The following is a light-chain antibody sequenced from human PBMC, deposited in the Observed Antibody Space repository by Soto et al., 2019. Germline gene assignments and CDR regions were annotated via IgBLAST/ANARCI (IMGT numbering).Light chain of an antibody. V-gene: IGKV3-15*01. Sequence: EIVMAQSPGTLSVSPGERATLSCRASQSVSSKLAWYQQKPGQSPRLLIYGTSIRATGIPARFSGSGSGTEFTLTIINLQSEDFGVYYCQQYSNWPPFTFGQGIRLEVK. J-gene: IGKJ5*01. CDR3: QQYSNWPPFT. CDR2: GTS. CDR1: QSVSSK.